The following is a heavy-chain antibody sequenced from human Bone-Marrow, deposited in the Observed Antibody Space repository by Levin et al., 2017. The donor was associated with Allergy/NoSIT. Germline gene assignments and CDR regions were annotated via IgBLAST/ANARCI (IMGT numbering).Heavy chain of an antibody. CDR1: GGSFSGYY. Sequence: SQTLSLTCAVYGGSFSGYYWSWIRQPPGKGLEWIGEINHSGSTNYNPSLKSRVTISVDTSKNQFSLKLSSVTAADTAVYYCARAEDSSSSIDYWGQGTLVTVSS. V-gene: IGHV4-34*01. CDR2: INHSGST. D-gene: IGHD6-6*01. CDR3: ARAEDSSSSIDY. J-gene: IGHJ4*02.